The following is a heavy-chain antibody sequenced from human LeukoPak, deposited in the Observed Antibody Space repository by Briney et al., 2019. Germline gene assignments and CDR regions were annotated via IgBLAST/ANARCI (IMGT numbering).Heavy chain of an antibody. D-gene: IGHD3-22*01. CDR3: ATLYYYDSSGYEYYFDY. J-gene: IGHJ4*02. CDR2: FDPEDGET. V-gene: IGHV1-24*01. Sequence: ASVKVSCKVSGYTLTELSMHWVRQAPGKGLEWMGGFDPEDGETIYAQKFQGRVTMTEDTSTDTAYMELSSLRSEDTAVYYCATLYYYDSSGYEYYFDYWGQGTLVTVSS. CDR1: GYTLTELS.